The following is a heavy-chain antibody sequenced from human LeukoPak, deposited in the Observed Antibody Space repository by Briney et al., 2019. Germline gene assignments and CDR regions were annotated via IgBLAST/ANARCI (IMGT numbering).Heavy chain of an antibody. CDR2: IYPGDSDT. CDR1: GYSFTSYW. Sequence: GESLQTSCKGSGYSFTSYWIVWVRQLPGKGLEWMGIIYPGDSDTRYSPSFQGQVTISADKSISTAYLQWSSLKASDTAMYYCARPLDSYGYAFDYWGQGTLVTVSS. V-gene: IGHV5-51*01. D-gene: IGHD5-18*01. J-gene: IGHJ4*02. CDR3: ARPLDSYGYAFDY.